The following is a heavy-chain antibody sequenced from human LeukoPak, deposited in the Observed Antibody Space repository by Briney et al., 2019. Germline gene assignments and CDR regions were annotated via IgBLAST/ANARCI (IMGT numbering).Heavy chain of an antibody. CDR3: AREDYDFWSGYLQSYGMDV. Sequence: ASVKVSCKASGYTFTSYYMHWVRQAPGQGLEWMGIINPSGGSTSYAQKFQGRVTMTRDTSTSTVYMELSSPRSEDTAVYYCAREDYDFWSGYLQSYGMDVWGQGTTVTVSS. V-gene: IGHV1-46*01. CDR1: GYTFTSYY. J-gene: IGHJ6*02. CDR2: INPSGGST. D-gene: IGHD3-3*01.